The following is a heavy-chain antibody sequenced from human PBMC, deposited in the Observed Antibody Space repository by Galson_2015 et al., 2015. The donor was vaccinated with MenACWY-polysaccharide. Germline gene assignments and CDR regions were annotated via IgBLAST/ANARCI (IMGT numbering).Heavy chain of an antibody. CDR2: ISATTTYI. Sequence: SLRLSCAASGFSVTTYTINWVRQTPGKGLEWVSSISATTTYIYYSDSVTGRFTVSKDTAKNSMFLQMNSLRVEDTAVYYCARDKKTTTTSGKAYYSGRGFWGQGTPVPV. D-gene: IGHD1-1*01. CDR3: ARDKKTTTTSGKAYYSGRGF. J-gene: IGHJ6*02. V-gene: IGHV3-21*01. CDR1: GFSVTTYT.